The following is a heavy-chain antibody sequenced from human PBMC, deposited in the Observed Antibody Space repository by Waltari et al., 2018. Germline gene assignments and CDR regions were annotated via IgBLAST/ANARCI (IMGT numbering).Heavy chain of an antibody. V-gene: IGHV4-34*01. D-gene: IGHD3-3*01. CDR1: GGSFSGYY. Sequence: QVQLQQWGAGLLKPSETLSLTCAVYGGSFSGYYWSWIRQPPGKGLEWIGEINQSGRTNYNPSLKSRVTIAVDTSKNQFSLKLSSGTAADTAVYYCARGLQRYYDFWSGYYPYFDYWGQGTLVTVSS. CDR2: INQSGRT. CDR3: ARGLQRYYDFWSGYYPYFDY. J-gene: IGHJ4*02.